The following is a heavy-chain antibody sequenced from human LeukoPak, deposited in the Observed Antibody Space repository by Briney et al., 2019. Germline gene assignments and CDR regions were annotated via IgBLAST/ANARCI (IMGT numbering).Heavy chain of an antibody. Sequence: GGSLRLSCAASGFTFSSSAMSWVRQAPGKGLEWVSAISGSGGSIYYADSVKGRFTISRDNSKNTLSLQMNSLRAEDTAVYYCAKFAGRYYDSSGYFHYWGQGTLVTVSS. V-gene: IGHV3-23*01. J-gene: IGHJ4*02. CDR2: ISGSGGSI. CDR1: GFTFSSSA. D-gene: IGHD3-22*01. CDR3: AKFAGRYYDSSGYFHY.